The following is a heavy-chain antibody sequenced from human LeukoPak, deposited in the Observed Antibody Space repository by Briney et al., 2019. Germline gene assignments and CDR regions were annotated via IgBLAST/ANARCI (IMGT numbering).Heavy chain of an antibody. J-gene: IGHJ4*02. Sequence: SETLSLTCTVSGVSISSSNSYWGWIRQPPGKGLEWIGSIYYSGNTFYNASLKSQVSISIDTSKNQFSLRLTSVTAADTAVYYCARQTGSGLFILPGGQGTLVTVSS. CDR1: GVSISSSNSY. CDR2: IYYSGNT. V-gene: IGHV4-39*01. D-gene: IGHD3/OR15-3a*01. CDR3: ARQTGSGLFILP.